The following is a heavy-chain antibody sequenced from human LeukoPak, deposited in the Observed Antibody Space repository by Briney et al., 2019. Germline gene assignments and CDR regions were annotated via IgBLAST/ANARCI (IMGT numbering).Heavy chain of an antibody. J-gene: IGHJ5*02. V-gene: IGHV4-59*12. CDR1: GGSFSGYY. D-gene: IGHD6-13*01. CDR2: IYYSGST. CDR3: AREGQQLVRNWFDP. Sequence: SETLSLTCAVYGGSFSGYYWSWIRQPPGKGLEWIGYIYYSGSTNYNPSLKSRVTISVDTSKNQFSLKLSSVTVADTAVYYCAREGQQLVRNWFDPWGQGTLVTVSS.